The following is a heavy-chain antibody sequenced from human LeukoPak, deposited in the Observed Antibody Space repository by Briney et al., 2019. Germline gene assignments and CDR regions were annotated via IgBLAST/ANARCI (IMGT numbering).Heavy chain of an antibody. V-gene: IGHV3-11*04. D-gene: IGHD3-22*01. J-gene: IGHJ4*02. CDR3: ARYYDSGGYYLYFDY. CDR1: GGSISSSSYY. CDR2: ISSSGSTI. Sequence: LSLTCTVSGGSISSSSYYWGWIRQAPGKGLEWVSYISSSGSTIYYADSVKGRFTISRDNAKNSLYLQMNSLRAEDTAVYYCARYYDSGGYYLYFDYWGQGTLVTVSS.